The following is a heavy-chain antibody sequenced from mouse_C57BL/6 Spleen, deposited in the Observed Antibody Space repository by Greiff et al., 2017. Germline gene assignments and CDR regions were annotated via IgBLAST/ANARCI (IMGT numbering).Heavy chain of an antibody. CDR2: IYPVSGET. J-gene: IGHJ4*01. CDR1: GYTFTDHI. Sequence: LVESGAELASPGASVTLSCKASGYTFTDHIMNWVKKRPGQGLEWIGRIYPVSGETNYNQKFLGKATFSVDRSSSTVYMVLNSLTSEDTAVYYCGRSNGDDSMDYWGQGTSVTVSS. CDR3: GRSNGDDSMDY. D-gene: IGHD4-1*02. V-gene: IGHV1-11*01.